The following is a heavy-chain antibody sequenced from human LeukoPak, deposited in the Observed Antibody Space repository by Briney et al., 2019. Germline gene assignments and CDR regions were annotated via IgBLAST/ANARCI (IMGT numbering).Heavy chain of an antibody. CDR3: ARAPTSYYYFDY. D-gene: IGHD1-26*01. CDR1: GFTFSSHC. CDR2: IWYDGSNK. J-gene: IGHJ4*02. V-gene: IGHV3-33*01. Sequence: PGGSLRLSCAASGFTFSSHCMHWVRQAPGKGLEWVAVIWYDGSNKYYADSVKGRFTISRDNSKNTLYLQMNSLRAEDTAVYYCARAPTSYYYFDYWGQGTLVTVSS.